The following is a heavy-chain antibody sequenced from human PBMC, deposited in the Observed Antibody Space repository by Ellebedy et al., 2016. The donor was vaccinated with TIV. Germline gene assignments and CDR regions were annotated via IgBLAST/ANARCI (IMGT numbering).Heavy chain of an antibody. CDR1: GFTFSNYW. D-gene: IGHD5-12*01. V-gene: IGHV3-7*03. J-gene: IGHJ4*02. CDR2: IKQDGGEK. Sequence: GGSLRLSCAASGFTFSNYWMKWVRQAPGKGLEWVANIKQDGGEKYYVDSVKGRFTISRDNAKNSLFLQMNSLRVEDTAVYFCARGGYGRPFDCWGQGTLVTVSS. CDR3: ARGGYGRPFDC.